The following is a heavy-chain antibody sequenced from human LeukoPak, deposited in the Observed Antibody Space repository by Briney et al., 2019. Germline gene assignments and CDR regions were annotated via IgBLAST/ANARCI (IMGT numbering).Heavy chain of an antibody. Sequence: GGSLRLSCAASGFTFSSYSMNWVRQAPGKGLEWVSSISSSSSYIYYADSVKGRFTISRDNAKNSLYLQMNSLRAEDTAVYYCARDRTGYDYVWGSYDYWGQGTLVTVSS. CDR3: ARDRTGYDYVWGSYDY. D-gene: IGHD3-16*01. CDR1: GFTFSSYS. CDR2: ISSSSSYI. J-gene: IGHJ4*02. V-gene: IGHV3-21*01.